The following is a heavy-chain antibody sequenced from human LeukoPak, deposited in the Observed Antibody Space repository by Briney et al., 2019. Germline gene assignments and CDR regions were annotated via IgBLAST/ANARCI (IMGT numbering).Heavy chain of an antibody. V-gene: IGHV4-59*01. J-gene: IGHJ5*02. CDR1: GGSITSYY. Sequence: SETLTLTCTVSGGSITSYYWSWIRQPPGKGLEWIGYIYYSGSTNHNPSLKSRVTISVDTSKNQVSLKLSSVTAADTAVYFCARLNYANWFAPWGQGTLVTVSS. D-gene: IGHD2-2*01. CDR2: IYYSGST. CDR3: ARLNYANWFAP.